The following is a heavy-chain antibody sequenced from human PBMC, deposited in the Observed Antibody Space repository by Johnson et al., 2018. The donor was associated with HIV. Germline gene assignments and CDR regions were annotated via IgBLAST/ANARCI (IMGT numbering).Heavy chain of an antibody. J-gene: IGHJ3*02. V-gene: IGHV3-20*04. CDR1: GFTFDDYG. CDR2: IRWNGGSK. Sequence: VRLVETGGGVVRPGGSLRLSCAASGFTFDDYGMTWVRQAPGKGLEWVAVIRWNGGSKGYVDSVKGRFTISRDNAKKPLYLQMNSLRAEDTAVYYCAKKRSVVAARLGDGFDIWGQGTMVTVSS. D-gene: IGHD2-15*01. CDR3: AKKRSVVAARLGDGFDI.